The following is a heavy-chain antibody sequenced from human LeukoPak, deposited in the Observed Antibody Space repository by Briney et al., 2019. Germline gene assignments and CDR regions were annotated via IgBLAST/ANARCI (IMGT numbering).Heavy chain of an antibody. Sequence: PGGSLRLSCSASGFTFSSYAMHWVRQAPGKGLEYVSTISSNGGTTYYADSVEGRFTISRDNSKNTLYLQMSSLRVEDAAVYYCMRDDVYASGSPPAWGQGTLVTVSS. CDR1: GFTFSSYA. J-gene: IGHJ5*02. V-gene: IGHV3-64D*09. CDR3: MRDDVYASGSPPA. D-gene: IGHD3-10*01. CDR2: ISSNGGTT.